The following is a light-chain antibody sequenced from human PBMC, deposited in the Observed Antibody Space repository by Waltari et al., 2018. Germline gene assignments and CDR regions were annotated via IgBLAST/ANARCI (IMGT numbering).Light chain of an antibody. V-gene: IGKV1-NL1*01. CDR3: QQYFSVPLT. CDR2: ATS. J-gene: IGKJ4*01. CDR1: QDITNA. Sequence: IQMTQSPSSLSGSVGDRVTLSCRASQDITNALAWYQHQLGRAPKLLIYATSKLEGGVPARFSGRGSGTTYTLTIDSLQSDDSASYFCQQYFSVPLTFGGGSKIEI.